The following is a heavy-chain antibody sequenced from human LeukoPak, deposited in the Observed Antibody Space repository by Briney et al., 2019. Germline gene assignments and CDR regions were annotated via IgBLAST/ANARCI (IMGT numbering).Heavy chain of an antibody. CDR3: ARDLNEVMMATTNPHVLDY. J-gene: IGHJ4*02. D-gene: IGHD5-24*01. V-gene: IGHV1-46*01. Sequence: ASVKVSCKASGYTFTSYAMHWVRQAPGQGLEWMGIINPSGGSTSYAQKFQGRVTMTRDTSTSTVYMELSSLRSEDTAVYYCARDLNEVMMATTNPHVLDYWGQGTLVTVSS. CDR2: INPSGGST. CDR1: GYTFTSYA.